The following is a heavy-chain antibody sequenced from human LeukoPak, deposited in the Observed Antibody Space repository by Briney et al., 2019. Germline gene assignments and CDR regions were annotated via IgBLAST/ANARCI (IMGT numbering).Heavy chain of an antibody. D-gene: IGHD3-3*01. Sequence: GGSLRLSCAASGFTFDDYVMSWVRQAPGKGLEWVSGINWNGGSTGYADSVKGRFTISRDNAKNSLYLQMNSLRAEDTALYHCARGSDFWSGYSIGAFDIWGQGTMVTVSS. V-gene: IGHV3-20*01. CDR2: INWNGGST. CDR1: GFTFDDYV. J-gene: IGHJ3*02. CDR3: ARGSDFWSGYSIGAFDI.